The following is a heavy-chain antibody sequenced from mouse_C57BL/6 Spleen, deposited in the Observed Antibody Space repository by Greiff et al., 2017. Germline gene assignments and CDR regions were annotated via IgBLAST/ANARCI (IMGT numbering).Heavy chain of an antibody. J-gene: IGHJ3*01. Sequence: QVQLQQPGAELVMPGASVKLSCKASGYTFTSYWMHWVKQRPGQGLEWIGEIDPSDSYTNYNQKFKGKSTLTVDKSSSTAYMQLSSLTSEDSAVYYCARLPLAYWGQGTLVTVSA. CDR1: GYTFTSYW. CDR3: ARLPLAY. V-gene: IGHV1-69*01. CDR2: IDPSDSYT.